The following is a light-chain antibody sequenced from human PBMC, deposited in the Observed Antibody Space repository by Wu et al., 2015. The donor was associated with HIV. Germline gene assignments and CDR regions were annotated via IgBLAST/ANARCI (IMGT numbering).Light chain of an antibody. J-gene: IGKJ5*01. V-gene: IGKV3-20*01. CDR3: QQYSSSPIT. CDR2: EVS. Sequence: EIVLTQSPATLSLSPGERATLSCRASQTIGSGYLAWYQLKPGQSPRLVIYEVSTRAAGIPDRFGGSGSGTDFTLTITTLEPEDIAVYSCQQYSSSPITFGQGTRL. CDR1: QTIGSGY.